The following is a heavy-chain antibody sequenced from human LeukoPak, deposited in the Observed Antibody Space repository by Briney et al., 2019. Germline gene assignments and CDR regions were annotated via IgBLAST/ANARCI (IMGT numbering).Heavy chain of an antibody. D-gene: IGHD6-19*01. V-gene: IGHV1-8*01. CDR3: ATSSGCYYRDAFDI. CDR1: GYTFTSYD. CDR2: MNPNSGNT. Sequence: ASVKVSCKASGYTFTSYDINWVRQATGQGLEWMGWMNPNSGNTGYAQKFQGRVTMTRNTSISTAYMELSSLRSEDTAVYYCATSSGCYYRDAFDIWGQGTMVTVSS. J-gene: IGHJ3*02.